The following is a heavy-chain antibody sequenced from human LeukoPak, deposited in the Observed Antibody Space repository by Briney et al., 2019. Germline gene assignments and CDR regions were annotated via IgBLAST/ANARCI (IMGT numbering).Heavy chain of an antibody. CDR1: GYTFTSHD. D-gene: IGHD3-16*02. CDR2: INTGNGNT. Sequence: ASVKVSCKASGYTFTSHDINWVRQAPGQRLEWMGWINTGNGNTKYSQKFQGRVTITRDTSASTAYMELSSLRSEDTAVYYCARVTASALYADYWGQGTLVTVSS. CDR3: ARVTASALYADY. J-gene: IGHJ4*02. V-gene: IGHV1-3*04.